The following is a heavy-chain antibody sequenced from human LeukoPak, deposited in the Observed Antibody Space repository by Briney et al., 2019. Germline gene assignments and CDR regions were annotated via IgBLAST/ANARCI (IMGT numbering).Heavy chain of an antibody. CDR2: ISYDGSNK. CDR1: GFTFSSCA. J-gene: IGHJ3*02. Sequence: GRSLRLSCAASGFTFSSCAMHWVRQAPGKGLEWVAVISYDGSNKYYADSVKGRFTISRDNSKNTLYLQMNSLRAEDTAVYYCARDRQRGYSYGDGAFDIWGQGTMVTVSS. D-gene: IGHD5-18*01. CDR3: ARDRQRGYSYGDGAFDI. V-gene: IGHV3-30-3*01.